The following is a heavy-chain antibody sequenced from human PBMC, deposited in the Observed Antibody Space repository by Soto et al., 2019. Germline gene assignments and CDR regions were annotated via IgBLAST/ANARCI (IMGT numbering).Heavy chain of an antibody. D-gene: IGHD1-26*01. CDR1: GFTFSDYD. J-gene: IGHJ4*02. Sequence: GGSLRLSCAASGFTFSDYDMHWVRQAPGKGLEWVSVIYFDGNNKYYADSVKGRFSISRDNAKNTLYLQMNSLRADGTAVYYCARDSLSGSFYLNFDSRGQGTLVTVSS. CDR2: IYFDGNNK. CDR3: ARDSLSGSFYLNFDS. V-gene: IGHV3-33*01.